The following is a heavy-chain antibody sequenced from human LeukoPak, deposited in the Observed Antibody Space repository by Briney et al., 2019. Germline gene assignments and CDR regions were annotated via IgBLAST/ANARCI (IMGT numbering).Heavy chain of an antibody. D-gene: IGHD1-1*01. Sequence: GGSLRLSCAVAGFTFSSYAMSWVRQAPGKGLEWVANIKQDGSEKYYVDSVKGRFTISRDNAKNSLYLQMNSLRAEDTAVYYCARDLRQTNWNDGEGLNWGQGTLVTVSS. CDR1: GFTFSSYA. CDR3: ARDLRQTNWNDGEGLN. V-gene: IGHV3-7*01. CDR2: IKQDGSEK. J-gene: IGHJ4*02.